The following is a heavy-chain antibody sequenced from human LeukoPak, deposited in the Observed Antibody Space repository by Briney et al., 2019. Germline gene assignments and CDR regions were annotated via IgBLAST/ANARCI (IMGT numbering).Heavy chain of an antibody. CDR2: FDPEDGET. Sequence: ASVKVSCEVSGYTLTELSMHWVRQAPGKGLEWMGGFDPEDGETIYAQKFQGRVTMTEDTSTDTAYMELSSLRSEDTAVYYCATGHNYYDSSGYDYWGQGTLVTVSS. CDR1: GYTLTELS. CDR3: ATGHNYYDSSGYDY. V-gene: IGHV1-24*01. J-gene: IGHJ4*02. D-gene: IGHD3-22*01.